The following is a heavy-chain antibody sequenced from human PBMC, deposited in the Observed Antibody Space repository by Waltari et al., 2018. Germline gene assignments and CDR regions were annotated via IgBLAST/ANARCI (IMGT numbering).Heavy chain of an antibody. CDR2: IYHSGST. D-gene: IGHD6-6*01. J-gene: IGHJ4*02. CDR1: GYSISSGYY. Sequence: QVQLQESGPGLVKPSETLSLTCAVSGYSISSGYYWGWIRQPTGKGREWIGSIYHSGSTYYNPSLKSRVTISVDTSKNQFSLKLSSVTAADTAVYYCARDKYSSSSCLDYWGQGTLVTVSS. V-gene: IGHV4-38-2*02. CDR3: ARDKYSSSSCLDY.